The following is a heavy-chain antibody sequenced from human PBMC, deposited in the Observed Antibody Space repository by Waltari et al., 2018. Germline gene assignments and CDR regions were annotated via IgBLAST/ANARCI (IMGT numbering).Heavy chain of an antibody. CDR1: GYSISSGYY. CDR2: IYHSGST. CDR3: ARPGGDHDAFDI. V-gene: IGHV4-38-2*01. Sequence: QVQLQESGPGLVKPSETLSLTCAVSGYSISSGYYWGWIRQPPGKGLEWIGSIYHSGSTYYNPSLKSRVTISVDTSKNQFSLKLSSVTAADTAVYYCARPGGDHDAFDIWGQGTMVTVSS. D-gene: IGHD2-21*02. J-gene: IGHJ3*02.